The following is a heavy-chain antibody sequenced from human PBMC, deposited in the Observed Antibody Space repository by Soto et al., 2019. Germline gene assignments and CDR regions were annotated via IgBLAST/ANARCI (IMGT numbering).Heavy chain of an antibody. D-gene: IGHD6-13*01. J-gene: IGHJ4*02. CDR1: GFTFSSYG. Sequence: QVQLVESGGGVVQPGRSLRLSCAASGFTFSSYGMHWVRQAPSKGLEWVAVIWYDGSNKYYADSVKGRFTISRDNSKNTLYLQMNSLRAEDTAVYYCARDGPYSIDYWGQGTLVTVSS. CDR3: ARDGPYSIDY. V-gene: IGHV3-33*01. CDR2: IWYDGSNK.